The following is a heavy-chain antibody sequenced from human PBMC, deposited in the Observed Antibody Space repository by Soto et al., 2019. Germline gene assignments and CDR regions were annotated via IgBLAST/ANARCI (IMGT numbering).Heavy chain of an antibody. CDR3: ARDIANSKPYYFDY. V-gene: IGHV4-59*01. J-gene: IGHJ4*02. Sequence: PSETLSLTCTVSGGSISSYYWSWIRQPPGKGLEWIGYIYYSGSTNYNPSLKSRVTISVDTSKNQFSLKLSSVTAADTAVYYCARDIANSKPYYFDYWGQGTLVTVYS. CDR2: IYYSGST. CDR1: GGSISSYY. D-gene: IGHD4-4*01.